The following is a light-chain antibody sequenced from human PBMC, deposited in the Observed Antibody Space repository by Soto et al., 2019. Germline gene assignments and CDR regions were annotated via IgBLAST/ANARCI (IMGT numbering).Light chain of an antibody. V-gene: IGKV1D-16*01. J-gene: IGKJ1*01. CDR2: TAS. Sequence: DIQMTQSRSSVSASVGDRVTISCRASQDIDRWLAWFQHKPGKAPKLLISTASSLESGVLSRFSGSGSVTDFTLTIASLQFEDFATYYCQQYNSYPWTFGQGTKVEIK. CDR1: QDIDRW. CDR3: QQYNSYPWT.